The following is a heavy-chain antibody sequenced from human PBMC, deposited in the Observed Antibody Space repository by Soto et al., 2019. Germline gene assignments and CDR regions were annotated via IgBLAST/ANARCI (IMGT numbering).Heavy chain of an antibody. D-gene: IGHD2-21*02. Sequence: QVQLMQSGAEVKKPGASVKVSCKASGGTFTDYYMHWVRQAPGQGLEWMGTVNPSGGHTTYAQHFLGRVTMTRDTSTSTLYMELTSLTSDDTAVYYCARGGHVVVVTAALDYWGQGTLVTVSS. CDR3: ARGGHVVVVTAALDY. CDR2: VNPSGGHT. CDR1: GGTFTDYY. J-gene: IGHJ4*02. V-gene: IGHV1-46*01.